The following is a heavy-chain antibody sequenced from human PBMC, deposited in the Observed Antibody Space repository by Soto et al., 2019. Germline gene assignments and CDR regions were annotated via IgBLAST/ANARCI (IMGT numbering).Heavy chain of an antibody. Sequence: EVQLVESGGGLVQPGRSLRLSCAASGFTLDDYAMHWVRQAPGKGLEWVSGISWNSGSIGYADSVKGRFTISRDNAKNSLYLQMNSLRAEDTALHYCAKDLGSIAVAGYYFDYWGQGTLVTVSS. CDR2: ISWNSGSI. CDR1: GFTLDDYA. CDR3: AKDLGSIAVAGYYFDY. J-gene: IGHJ4*02. D-gene: IGHD6-19*01. V-gene: IGHV3-9*01.